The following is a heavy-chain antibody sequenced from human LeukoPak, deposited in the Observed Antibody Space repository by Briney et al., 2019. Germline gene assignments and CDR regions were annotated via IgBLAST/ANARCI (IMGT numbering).Heavy chain of an antibody. Sequence: PSETLSLTCTVSGGSISSYYWSWIRQPPGKGLEWIGYMYYSGSTKYNPSLKSRVTISVDTSKNQFSLKLSSVTAADTAVYYCARPGHYYDAFDIWGQGTMVSVSS. V-gene: IGHV4-59*08. CDR2: MYYSGST. J-gene: IGHJ3*02. D-gene: IGHD3-10*01. CDR1: GGSISSYY. CDR3: ARPGHYYDAFDI.